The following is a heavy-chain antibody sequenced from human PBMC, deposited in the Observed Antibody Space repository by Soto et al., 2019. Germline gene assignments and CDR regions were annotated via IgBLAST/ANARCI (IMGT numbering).Heavy chain of an antibody. Sequence: EVQLVESGGGLVKPGGSLRLSCAASGFTFSSYSMNWVRQAPGKGLEWVSSISSSSSYIYYADSVKGRFTISRDNAKNSLDLPMNSLRAEDTAVYYGARAGGGEMEFLTFDYWGQGTLVTVSS. V-gene: IGHV3-21*01. CDR1: GFTFSSYS. CDR2: ISSSSSYI. CDR3: ARAGGGEMEFLTFDY. J-gene: IGHJ4*02. D-gene: IGHD3-16*01.